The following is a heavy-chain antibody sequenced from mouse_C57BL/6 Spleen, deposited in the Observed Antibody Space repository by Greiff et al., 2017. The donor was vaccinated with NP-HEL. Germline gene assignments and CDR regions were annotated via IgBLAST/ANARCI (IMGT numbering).Heavy chain of an antibody. Sequence: EVQLQQSGPELVKPGASVKIPCKASGYTFTDYNMDWVKQSHGKSLEWIGDINPNNGGTIYNQKFKGKATLTVDKSSSTAYMELRSLTSEDTAVYYCARFRMGSSPYYFDYWGQGTTLTVSS. CDR3: ARFRMGSSPYYFDY. J-gene: IGHJ2*01. CDR1: GYTFTDYN. D-gene: IGHD1-1*01. CDR2: INPNNGGT. V-gene: IGHV1-18*01.